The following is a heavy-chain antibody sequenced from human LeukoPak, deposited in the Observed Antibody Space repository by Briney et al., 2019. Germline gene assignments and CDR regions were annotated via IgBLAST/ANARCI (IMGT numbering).Heavy chain of an antibody. CDR1: GYSSTNYG. CDR2: INANTGAT. Sequence: ASVKVSCKASGYSSTNYGISWVRQAPGQGLEWMGWINANTGATNYAQKFQGRVTVTWDTSISTAYMELRRLRSDDTAIYYCARDMHSTTVITNDAFDIWGQGTMVTVSS. V-gene: IGHV1-18*01. J-gene: IGHJ3*02. D-gene: IGHD4-23*01. CDR3: ARDMHSTTVITNDAFDI.